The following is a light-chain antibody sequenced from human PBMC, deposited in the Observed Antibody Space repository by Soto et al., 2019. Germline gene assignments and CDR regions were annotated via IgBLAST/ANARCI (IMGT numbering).Light chain of an antibody. Sequence: EIVLTQSPATLSLSPGDTATLSCRATQRVSTYLAWYQQKPGQAPRLLIYDASNRAPGIPARSSGSGSETDFTLTISSLEPEDFAVYYCHQRSNWPPITFGQGTRLEI. CDR1: QRVSTY. J-gene: IGKJ5*01. CDR2: DAS. CDR3: HQRSNWPPIT. V-gene: IGKV3-11*01.